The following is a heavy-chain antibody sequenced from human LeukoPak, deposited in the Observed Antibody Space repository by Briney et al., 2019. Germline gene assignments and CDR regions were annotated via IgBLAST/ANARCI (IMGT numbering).Heavy chain of an antibody. CDR1: GYRFTNYW. D-gene: IGHD3-16*01. CDR2: IYSGDSDT. J-gene: IGHJ3*02. CDR3: ARRLRGTADAFDI. Sequence: GESLKISCEGSGYRFTNYWIGWVRQMPGKGREWMGIIYSGDSDTRYTPSFEGQVTISVDKSISTAYLQWSSLKASDTAMYYCARRLRGTADAFDIWGQGTMVTVS. V-gene: IGHV5-51*01.